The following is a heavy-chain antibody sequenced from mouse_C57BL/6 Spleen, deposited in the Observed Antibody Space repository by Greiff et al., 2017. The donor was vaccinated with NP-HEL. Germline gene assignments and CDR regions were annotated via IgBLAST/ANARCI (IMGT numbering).Heavy chain of an antibody. CDR3: ARVGGYGC. Sequence: QVQLQQPGAELVRPGSSVKLSCKASGYTFTRYWMHWVKQRPIQGLEWIGNIYPSDSETHYNQKFKDKATLTVDKSSSTAYMQLSSLTSEDSAVYYCARVGGYGCWGQGTTLTVSS. D-gene: IGHD1-1*02. J-gene: IGHJ2*01. CDR2: IYPSDSET. V-gene: IGHV1-52*01. CDR1: GYTFTRYW.